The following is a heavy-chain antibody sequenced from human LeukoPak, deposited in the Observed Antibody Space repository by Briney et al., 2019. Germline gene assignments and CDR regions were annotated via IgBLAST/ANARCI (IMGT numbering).Heavy chain of an antibody. V-gene: IGHV4-30-4*01. CDR3: ARGTVTTANDY. CDR1: GVSISSGDYY. D-gene: IGHD4-17*01. CDR2: IYYSGST. J-gene: IGHJ4*02. Sequence: SETLSLTCTVSGVSISSGDYYWSWIRQPPGKGLEWIGYIYYSGSTYYNPSLKSRVTISVDTSKNQFSLKLSSVTAADTAVYYCARGTVTTANDYWGQGTLVTVSS.